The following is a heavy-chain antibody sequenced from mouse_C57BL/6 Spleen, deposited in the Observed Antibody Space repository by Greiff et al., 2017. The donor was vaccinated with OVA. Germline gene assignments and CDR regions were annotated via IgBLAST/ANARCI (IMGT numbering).Heavy chain of an antibody. CDR3: AREGQLRLRRDAMDY. V-gene: IGHV1-19*01. D-gene: IGHD3-2*02. Sequence: EVQRVESGPVLVKPGASVKMSCKASGYTFTDYYMNWVKQSHGKSLEWIGVINPYNGGTSYNQKFKGKATLTVDKSSSTAYMELNSLTSEDSAVYYCAREGQLRLRRDAMDYWGQGTSVTVSS. CDR1: GYTFTDYY. CDR2: INPYNGGT. J-gene: IGHJ4*01.